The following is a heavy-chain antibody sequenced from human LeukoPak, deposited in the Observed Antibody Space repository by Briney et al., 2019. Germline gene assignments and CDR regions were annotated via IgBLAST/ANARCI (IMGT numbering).Heavy chain of an antibody. J-gene: IGHJ4*02. V-gene: IGHV1-69*13. CDR2: TIPIFGTA. CDR3: ARTQYSSGWLNFDY. CDR1: GGTFSSYA. D-gene: IGHD6-19*01. Sequence: ASVKVSCKASGGTFSSYAISWVRQAPGQGLEWMGGTIPIFGTANYAQKFQGRVTITADESTSTAYMELSSLRSEDTAVYYCARTQYSSGWLNFDYWGQGTLVTVSS.